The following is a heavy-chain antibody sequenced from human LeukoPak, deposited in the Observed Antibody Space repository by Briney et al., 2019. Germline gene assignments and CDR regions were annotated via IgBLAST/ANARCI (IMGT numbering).Heavy chain of an antibody. Sequence: QTGGSLRLSCTPSGFTFGSYEVHWVRQAPGKGLEWVSYITSSGRTIYYANSVKGRFTISRDNAKNSLYLQMSSLRAEDTAVYYCVREGAYCSGASCYFDYWGQGTLVTVSS. J-gene: IGHJ4*02. CDR1: GFTFGSYE. CDR3: VREGAYCSGASCYFDY. CDR2: ITSSGRTI. V-gene: IGHV3-48*03. D-gene: IGHD2-15*01.